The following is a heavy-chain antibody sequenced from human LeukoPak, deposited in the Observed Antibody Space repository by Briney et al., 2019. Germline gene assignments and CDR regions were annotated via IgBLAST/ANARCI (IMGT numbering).Heavy chain of an antibody. Sequence: PGGSLRLSCVASRFSFSSYSMNWVRQAPGKGLEWVSSVSSSGTYIYYADTDSVKGRFTISRDNAKNSVYLQMNSLRVEDTALYYCARGNGNYRYYFDYWGQGTLVTVSS. V-gene: IGHV3-21*01. D-gene: IGHD1-7*01. CDR1: RFSFSSYS. J-gene: IGHJ4*02. CDR3: ARGNGNYRYYFDY. CDR2: VSSSGTYI.